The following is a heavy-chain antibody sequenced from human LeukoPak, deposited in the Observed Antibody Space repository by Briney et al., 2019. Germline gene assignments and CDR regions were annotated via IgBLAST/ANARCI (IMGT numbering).Heavy chain of an antibody. CDR1: GYSFTTFW. CDR3: ASDSSGYFDY. CDR2: IIPILGIA. V-gene: IGHV1-69*04. D-gene: IGHD3-22*01. Sequence: KISCKGSGYSFTTFWIGWVRQAPGQGLEWMGRIIPILGIANYAQKFQGRVTITADKSTSTAYMELSSLRSEDTAVYYCASDSSGYFDYWGQGTLVTVSS. J-gene: IGHJ4*02.